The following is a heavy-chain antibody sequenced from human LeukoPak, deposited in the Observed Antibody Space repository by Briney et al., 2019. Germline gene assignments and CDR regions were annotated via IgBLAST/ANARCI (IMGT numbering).Heavy chain of an antibody. CDR3: ARRGELVVPAAGAYYYYMDV. Sequence: ASVKVSCKASGYTFTNYGISWVRQAPGQGLEWMGWISAYNGNTNYAQKLQGRVTTTTDTSTSTVYMELSSLRSEDTAVYYCARRGELVVPAAGAYYYYMDVWGKGTTVTVSS. CDR2: ISAYNGNT. CDR1: GYTFTNYG. D-gene: IGHD2-2*01. V-gene: IGHV1-18*01. J-gene: IGHJ6*03.